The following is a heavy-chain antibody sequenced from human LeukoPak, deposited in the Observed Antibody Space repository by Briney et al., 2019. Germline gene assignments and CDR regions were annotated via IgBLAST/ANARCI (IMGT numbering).Heavy chain of an antibody. D-gene: IGHD3-9*01. CDR2: ISTSSSYK. CDR1: GFTFSNYN. J-gene: IGHJ4*02. Sequence: GGSLRLSCAASGFTFSNYNINWVRQAPAKGLEWVSSISTSSSYKYYADSVKGRFTISRDNAKDSLYLQMNSLRAEDTAVYYCARGRYDVLAGYQPPYFDYWGQGTLVTVSS. CDR3: ARGRYDVLAGYQPPYFDY. V-gene: IGHV3-21*01.